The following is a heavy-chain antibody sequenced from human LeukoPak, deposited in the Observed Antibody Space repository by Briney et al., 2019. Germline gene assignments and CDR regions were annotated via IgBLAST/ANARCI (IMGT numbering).Heavy chain of an antibody. V-gene: IGHV3-30*04. CDR1: GFTFSSYV. D-gene: IGHD4-23*01. J-gene: IGHJ4*02. Sequence: GGSLRLSCAASGFTFSSYVMHWVRQAPGKGLEWVAIISYDGSNEYYADFVKGRFTISRDNAKNSLYLQMNSLRAEDTALYYCAKGSSTVVTRFDYWGQGTLVTVSS. CDR2: ISYDGSNE. CDR3: AKGSSTVVTRFDY.